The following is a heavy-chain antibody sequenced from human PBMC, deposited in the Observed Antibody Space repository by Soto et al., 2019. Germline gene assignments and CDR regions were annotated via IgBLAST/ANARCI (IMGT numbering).Heavy chain of an antibody. CDR3: AKYDRYCSGGSCYSDYFDY. J-gene: IGHJ4*02. CDR1: GFTFSSYA. V-gene: IGHV3-23*01. Sequence: GGSLRLSCAASGFTFSSYAMSWVRQAPGKGLEWVSAISGSGGSTYYADSVKGRFTISRDNSKNTLYLQMNSLRAEDTAVYYCAKYDRYCSGGSCYSDYFDYWGQGTLVTVPS. D-gene: IGHD2-15*01. CDR2: ISGSGGST.